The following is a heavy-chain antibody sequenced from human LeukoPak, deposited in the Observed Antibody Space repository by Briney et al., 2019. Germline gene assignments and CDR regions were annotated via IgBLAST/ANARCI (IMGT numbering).Heavy chain of an antibody. D-gene: IGHD3-10*01. CDR3: ARITSKDDDY. CDR1: GYTFTSYG. V-gene: IGHV1-8*01. Sequence: ASVKVSCKASGYTFTSYGISWVRQATGQGPEWMGWMNPNSGNTGYAEKFQGRVTMTRDTSISTAYMELSSLRSEDTALYYCARITSKDDDYWGQGTLVTVSS. CDR2: MNPNSGNT. J-gene: IGHJ4*02.